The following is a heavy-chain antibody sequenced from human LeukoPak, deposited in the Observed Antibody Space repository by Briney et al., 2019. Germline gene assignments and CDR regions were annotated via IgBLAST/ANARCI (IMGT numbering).Heavy chain of an antibody. CDR3: ARSVMTGSTTRAFDM. V-gene: IGHV3-21*01. D-gene: IGHD2/OR15-2a*01. CDR2: ISSSGTYK. CDR1: GFTFSSYT. Sequence: GGSLRLSCAASGFTFSSYTMNWVRQAPGKGLEWVSSISSSGTYKYYADSVKGRFTISRDNAKNSLYLQMNSLRAEDTAVYYCARSVMTGSTTRAFDMWGQGTMVTVSS. J-gene: IGHJ3*02.